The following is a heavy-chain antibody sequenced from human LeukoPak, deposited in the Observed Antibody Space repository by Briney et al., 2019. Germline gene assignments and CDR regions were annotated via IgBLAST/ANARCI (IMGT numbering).Heavy chain of an antibody. J-gene: IGHJ4*02. CDR3: ARTLRRDGYSPHGY. CDR2: IYSGGST. D-gene: IGHD5-24*01. Sequence: GGSLRLSCAASGFTVSSNYMSWVRQAPGKGLEWVSVIYSGGSTYYADSVKGRFTISRDNSKNTLYLQMNSLRAEDTAVYYCARTLRRDGYSPHGYWGQGTLVTVSS. CDR1: GFTVSSNY. V-gene: IGHV3-66*01.